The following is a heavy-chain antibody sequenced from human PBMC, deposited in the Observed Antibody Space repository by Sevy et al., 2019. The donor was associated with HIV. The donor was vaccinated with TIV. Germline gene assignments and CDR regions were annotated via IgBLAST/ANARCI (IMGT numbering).Heavy chain of an antibody. CDR3: ATCCSGDSYYYGMDF. CDR1: GFSVSTNY. V-gene: IGHV3-53*01. Sequence: GGSLRLSCAASGFSVSTNYMTWVRQAPGKGLEWVSVVYSGGRTEYADSVKGRFTIFSDISKNALFLELSSLTAEDTAVYYCATCCSGDSYYYGMDFWGQGTTVTVSS. D-gene: IGHD4-17*01. J-gene: IGHJ6*02. CDR2: VYSGGRT.